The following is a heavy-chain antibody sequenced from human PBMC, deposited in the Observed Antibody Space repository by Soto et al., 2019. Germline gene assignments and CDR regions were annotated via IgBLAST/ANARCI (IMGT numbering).Heavy chain of an antibody. V-gene: IGHV3-72*01. CDR1: GFTFSDHY. D-gene: IGHD2-15*01. Sequence: EVQLVESGGGLVQPGGSLRLSCTASGFTFSDHYIDWVRQAPGKGLEWVARSRNKAQSFTTEFVPSVKGRFTISRDDSRGSVFLQMNSLKTEDTAVYYCARGYCTGGTCYGGDYWGQGTLVTVSS. CDR2: SRNKAQSFTT. CDR3: ARGYCTGGTCYGGDY. J-gene: IGHJ4*02.